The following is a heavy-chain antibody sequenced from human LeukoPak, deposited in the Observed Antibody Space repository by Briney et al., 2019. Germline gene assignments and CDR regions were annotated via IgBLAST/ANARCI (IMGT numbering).Heavy chain of an antibody. V-gene: IGHV3-9*03. D-gene: IGHD6-13*01. CDR1: GFTFDDYA. J-gene: IGHJ4*02. CDR2: ISWNSGSI. CDR3: AKGDGRIAAALFDY. Sequence: PGGSLRLSCAASGFTFDDYAMHWVRQAPGKGLEWVSGISWNSGSIGYADSVKGRFTISRDNAKNSLYLQMNSLRAEDMALYYCAKGDGRIAAALFDYWGQGTLVTVSS.